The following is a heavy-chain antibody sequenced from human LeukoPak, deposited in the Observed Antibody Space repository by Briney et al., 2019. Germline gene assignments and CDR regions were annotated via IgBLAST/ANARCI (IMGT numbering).Heavy chain of an antibody. D-gene: IGHD4-11*01. V-gene: IGHV3-7*01. Sequence: GGSLRLSCAATGFTISSYGMSVVRQAPGKGQKRVANIKQDGSEKYYVDSVKGRFTISRDNAKNSLYLQMNSLRAEDTAVYYCARDGRSYSNYGVDWFDPWGQGTLVTVSS. CDR3: ARDGRSYSNYGVDWFDP. CDR2: IKQDGSEK. CDR1: GFTISSYG. J-gene: IGHJ5*02.